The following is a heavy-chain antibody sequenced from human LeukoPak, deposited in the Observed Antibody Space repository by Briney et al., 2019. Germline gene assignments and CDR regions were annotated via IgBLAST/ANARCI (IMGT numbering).Heavy chain of an antibody. J-gene: IGHJ1*01. CDR3: ARGGIGYYDSSGYDEYFQH. D-gene: IGHD3-22*01. CDR1: GFTFSSYE. V-gene: IGHV3-48*03. CDR2: ISGSGSII. Sequence: PGGSLRLSCAASGFTFSSYEMNWVRQAPGKGLEWVSYISGSGSIIYYADSVKGRFTISRDNSKNTLYLQMNSLRAEDTALYYCARGGIGYYDSSGYDEYFQHWGQGTLVTVSS.